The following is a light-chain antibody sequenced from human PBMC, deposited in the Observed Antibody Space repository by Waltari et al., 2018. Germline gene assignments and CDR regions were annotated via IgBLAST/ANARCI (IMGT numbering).Light chain of an antibody. V-gene: IGLV4-69*01. CDR2: LNSAGSH. CDR3: QTWDTGTHVV. J-gene: IGLJ2*01. CDR1: SGHSSYA. Sequence: QVVLTQSPSASASLGASVKLTCPLSSGHSSYAIAWHQQQPEKGPRYLMKLNSAGSHKKGDAIPERFSGSSSGAERYLTFSGLQSEDEADYDCQTWDTGTHVVFGGGTKLTVL.